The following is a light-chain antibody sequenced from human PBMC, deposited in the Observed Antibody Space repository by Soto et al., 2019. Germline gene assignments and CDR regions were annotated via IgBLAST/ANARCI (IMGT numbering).Light chain of an antibody. CDR2: TAS. J-gene: IGKJ4*01. CDR3: QKYRTAPLP. V-gene: IGKV1-27*01. Sequence: DIQMTQSPSSLSASVGDRVTITCRASQGIAKDLAWYQQRPGTVPKLLIHTASTLQSGVPSRFSGSGSGTECTLTISSLQPEDVATYYCQKYRTAPLPFGGGTKVEL. CDR1: QGIAKD.